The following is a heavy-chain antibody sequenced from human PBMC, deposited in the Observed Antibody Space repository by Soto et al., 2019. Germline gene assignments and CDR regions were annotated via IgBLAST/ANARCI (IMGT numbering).Heavy chain of an antibody. CDR3: ASGKPGSYDFWSGSIPGLRY. CDR1: GGSFSGYY. V-gene: IGHV4-34*01. Sequence: PSETLSLTCAVYGGSFSGYYWSWIRQPPGKGLEWIGEINHSGSTNYNPSLKSRVTISVDTSKNQFSLKLSSVTAADTAVYYCASGKPGSYDFWSGSIPGLRYWGQGTLVTVSS. J-gene: IGHJ4*02. CDR2: INHSGST. D-gene: IGHD3-3*01.